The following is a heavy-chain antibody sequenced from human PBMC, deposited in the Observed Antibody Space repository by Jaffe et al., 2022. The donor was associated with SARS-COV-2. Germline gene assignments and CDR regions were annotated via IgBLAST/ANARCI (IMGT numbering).Heavy chain of an antibody. CDR2: IRDSGATT. CDR1: GFTFSSYA. V-gene: IGHV3-23*01. D-gene: IGHD2-15*01. Sequence: EVQLLESGGGLVQPGGSLRLSCAAAGFTFSSYAMSWVRQAPGKGLEWVSVIRDSGATTYYADSVQGRFTISRDNSKNTLYLQMNSLRAEDTAVYYCAKVSGGRCYGSLDHWGQGTLVTVSS. CDR3: AKVSGGRCYGSLDH. J-gene: IGHJ4*02.